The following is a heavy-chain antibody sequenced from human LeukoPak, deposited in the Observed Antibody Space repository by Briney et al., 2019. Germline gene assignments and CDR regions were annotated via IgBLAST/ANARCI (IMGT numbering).Heavy chain of an antibody. V-gene: IGHV1-18*01. CDR2: ISAYNGNT. D-gene: IGHD6-13*01. J-gene: IGHJ4*02. CDR1: GYTFTSYG. Sequence: ASVKVSCKASGYTFTSYGISWVRQAPGQGLEWMGWISAYNGNTNYAQKLQGRVTMTRDTSTSTVYMELSSLRSEDTAVYYCARDLDSSSHFDYWGQGTLVTVSS. CDR3: ARDLDSSSHFDY.